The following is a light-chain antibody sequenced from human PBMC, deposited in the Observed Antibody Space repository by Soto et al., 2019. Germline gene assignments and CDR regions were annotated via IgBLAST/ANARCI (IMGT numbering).Light chain of an antibody. Sequence: QSALTQPASVSGSPGQSITISCTGTSSDVGGYNYVSWYQQHPGKAPKLMIYGVSNRPSGVSSRFSGSKSGNTASLTISALQAEDEADYYCSSYAGSNNVFGTGTKLTVL. CDR2: GVS. CDR3: SSYAGSNNV. CDR1: SSDVGGYNY. J-gene: IGLJ1*01. V-gene: IGLV2-14*01.